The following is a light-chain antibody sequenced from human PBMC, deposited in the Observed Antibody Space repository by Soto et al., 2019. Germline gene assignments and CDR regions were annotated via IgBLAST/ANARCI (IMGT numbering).Light chain of an antibody. J-gene: IGKJ2*01. V-gene: IGKV3-20*01. Sequence: EIVLTQSPGTLSLSPGERVTLSCRASQSVTSTYLAWYQQKPGQAPRLLIYGASSRATGIPDRFSGSGSGTDFTLTISRREPEDFAVYYCQQYGSAPTMYTFGQGTKLDIK. CDR2: GAS. CDR1: QSVTSTY. CDR3: QQYGSAPTMYT.